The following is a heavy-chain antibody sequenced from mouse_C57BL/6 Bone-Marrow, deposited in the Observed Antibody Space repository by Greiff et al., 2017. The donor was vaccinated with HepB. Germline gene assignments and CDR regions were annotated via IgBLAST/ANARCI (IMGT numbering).Heavy chain of an antibody. CDR3: RGTTVVPHYYAMDY. CDR1: GFTFSNYW. D-gene: IGHD1-1*01. CDR2: IRLKSDNYAT. J-gene: IGHJ4*01. V-gene: IGHV6-3*01. Sequence: EVHLVESGGGLVQPGGSMKLSCVASGFTFSNYWMNWVRQSPEKGLEWVAQIRLKSDNYATHYAESVKGRFTISRDDSKNSVYLQMKNLRAEDTGIYYCRGTTVVPHYYAMDYWGQGTSVTVSS.